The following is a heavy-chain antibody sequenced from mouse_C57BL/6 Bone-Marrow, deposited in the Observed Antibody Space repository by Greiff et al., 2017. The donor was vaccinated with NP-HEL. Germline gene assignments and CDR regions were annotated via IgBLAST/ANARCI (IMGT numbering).Heavy chain of an antibody. CDR3: AREPHYSNYGYFDV. CDR1: GYTLTDYY. Sequence: VQLQQSGPELVKPGASVKISCKASGYTLTDYYMNWVKQSHGKSLEWIGDINPNNGGTSYNQKFKGKATLTVDKSSSTAYMELRSLTSEDSAVYYCAREPHYSNYGYFDVWGTGTTVTVSS. J-gene: IGHJ1*03. V-gene: IGHV1-26*01. D-gene: IGHD2-5*01. CDR2: INPNNGGT.